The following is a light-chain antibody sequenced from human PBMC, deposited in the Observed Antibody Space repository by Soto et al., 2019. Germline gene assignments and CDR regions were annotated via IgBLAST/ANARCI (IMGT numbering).Light chain of an antibody. CDR3: QQYNNWPPIT. J-gene: IGKJ5*01. V-gene: IGKV3-11*01. CDR1: HSVTTH. CDR2: DAS. Sequence: EIVLTQSPDTLSLSPGERATLSCWASHSVTTHLAWFQQRPGQTPRLLIYDASNRATGIPARFSGSGSGTDFTLTISSLEPEDFAVYYCQQYNNWPPITFGQGTRLEIK.